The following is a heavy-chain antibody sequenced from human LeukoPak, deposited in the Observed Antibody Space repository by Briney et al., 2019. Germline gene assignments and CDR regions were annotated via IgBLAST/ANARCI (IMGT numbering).Heavy chain of an antibody. CDR1: GFIFNTYG. D-gene: IGHD6-25*01. V-gene: IGHV3-33*01. CDR3: ARGPAALGF. J-gene: IGHJ4*02. Sequence: PGGSLRLSCEASGFIFNTYGMHWVRQAPGKGLEWVAVIWYDGSNEYYADSVKGRFTISRDNSMNMLYLQMNSLRGEDTAVYYCARGPAALGFWGQGTLVTVSS. CDR2: IWYDGSNE.